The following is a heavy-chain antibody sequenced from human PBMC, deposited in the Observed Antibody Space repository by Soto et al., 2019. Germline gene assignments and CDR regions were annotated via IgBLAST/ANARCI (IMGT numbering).Heavy chain of an antibody. D-gene: IGHD3-22*01. V-gene: IGHV3-23*01. CDR3: AKQLVLRYYYDSSGYPY. CDR1: GFTFSSYA. J-gene: IGHJ4*02. Sequence: GGSLRLSCAASGFTFSSYAMSWVRQAPGKGLEWVSAISGSGGSTYHADSVKGRFTISRDNSKNTLYLQMNSLRAEDTAVYYCAKQLVLRYYYDSSGYPYWGQGTLVTVSS. CDR2: ISGSGGST.